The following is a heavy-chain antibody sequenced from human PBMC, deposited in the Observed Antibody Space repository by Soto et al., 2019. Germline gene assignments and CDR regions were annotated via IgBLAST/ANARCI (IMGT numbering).Heavy chain of an antibody. CDR3: AHGRYYYDSSACFAY. V-gene: IGHV3-23*01. D-gene: IGHD3-22*01. CDR2: ISGSGGST. J-gene: IGHJ4*02. Sequence: EVQLLESGGGLVQPGGSLRLSCAASGFTFSSYDMSWVRQAPGKGLEWVSAISGSGGSTYYADSVKGRFTISRDNSKNSLYLQMNSLRAEDTAVYYCAHGRYYYDSSACFAYWGQGSLVTVSS. CDR1: GFTFSSYD.